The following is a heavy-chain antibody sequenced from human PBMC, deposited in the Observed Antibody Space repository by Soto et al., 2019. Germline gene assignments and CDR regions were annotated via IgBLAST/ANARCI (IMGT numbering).Heavy chain of an antibody. CDR1: GDTFTSYY. CDR2: INPSGGST. J-gene: IGHJ6*02. V-gene: IGHV1-46*03. D-gene: IGHD6-13*01. Sequence: ASVKVSCKASGDTFTSYYMHWVRQAPGQGLEWMGIINPSGGSTSYAQKFQGRVTMTRDTSTSTVYMELSSLRSEDTAVYYCARDAGIAAAGYYGMDVWGQGTTVTVSS. CDR3: ARDAGIAAAGYYGMDV.